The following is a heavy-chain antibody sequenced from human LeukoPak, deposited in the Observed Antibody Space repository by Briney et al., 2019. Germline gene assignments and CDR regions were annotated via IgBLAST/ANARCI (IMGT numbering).Heavy chain of an antibody. CDR2: ISAYNGNT. CDR1: GYTFTSYG. Sequence: ASVKVPCKASGYTFTSYGISWVRQAPGQGLEWMGWISAYNGNTNYAQKLQGRVTMTTDTSTSTAYMELRSLRSDDTAVYYCARDLYVNCSSTSCSPPPPNWFDPWGQGTLVTVSS. CDR3: ARDLYVNCSSTSCSPPPPNWFDP. V-gene: IGHV1-18*04. D-gene: IGHD2-2*01. J-gene: IGHJ5*02.